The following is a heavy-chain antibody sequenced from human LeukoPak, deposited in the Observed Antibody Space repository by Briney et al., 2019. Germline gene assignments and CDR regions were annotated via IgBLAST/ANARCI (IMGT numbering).Heavy chain of an antibody. J-gene: IGHJ6*02. CDR3: ARDSGYDPAYYYGMDV. CDR2: ISYSGST. D-gene: IGHD5-12*01. V-gene: IGHV4-61*01. CDR1: GGSVSSGNYY. Sequence: SETLSLTCTVSGGSVSSGNYYWSWIRQPPGKGLEWIGYISYSGSTNYNPSLKSRVTISVDTSKNRFSLRLSSVTAADTAVYYCARDSGYDPAYYYGMDVWGQGTTVTVSS.